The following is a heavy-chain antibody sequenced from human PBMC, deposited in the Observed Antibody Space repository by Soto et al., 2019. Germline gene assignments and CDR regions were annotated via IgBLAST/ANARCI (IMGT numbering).Heavy chain of an antibody. V-gene: IGHV3-21*01. CDR2: ISSSISYI. CDR1: LCTFSSYS. D-gene: IGHD3-3*01. CDR3: ARDLSAFEWSIIPNYFDI. J-gene: IGHJ3*02. Sequence: EGSRRRSCAACLCTFSSYSMNWVRQGPGNGLEWVSSISSSISYIDYADSVNGRLTISRDNAKNSLYLQMNSLRAEDTAVYSCARDLSAFEWSIIPNYFDISGQGTRV.